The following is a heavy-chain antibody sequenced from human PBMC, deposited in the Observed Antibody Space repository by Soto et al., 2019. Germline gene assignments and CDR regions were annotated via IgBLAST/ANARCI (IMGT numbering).Heavy chain of an antibody. V-gene: IGHV4-39*01. CDR3: VISGSRLQNFVY. D-gene: IGHD6-25*01. J-gene: IGHJ4*02. Sequence: PSETLSLTCSVSGGSISSRSYYWGWIRQPPGKGLEWIGSIYSSGSTYYNPSLKSRVTISVDASKNQFSLKLSSVTAADTAVYYCVISGSRLQNFVYWGPGILVTVFS. CDR2: IYSSGST. CDR1: GGSISSRSYY.